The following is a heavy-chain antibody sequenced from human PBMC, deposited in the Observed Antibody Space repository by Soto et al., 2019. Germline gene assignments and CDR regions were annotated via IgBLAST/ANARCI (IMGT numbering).Heavy chain of an antibody. CDR3: ARGGLEPFDY. CDR1: GFNLGSYW. CDR2: INDYGTTI. Sequence: EVQLVESGGGLVQPGGALRLSCAASGFNLGSYWMHWVRQAPGKGLVWVSRINDYGTTINYAESVEVRFTISRDDAKSEVYLQMNNLRAADTAVYYCARGGLEPFDYWGQGALVTVSS. J-gene: IGHJ4*02. V-gene: IGHV3-74*01. D-gene: IGHD1-1*01.